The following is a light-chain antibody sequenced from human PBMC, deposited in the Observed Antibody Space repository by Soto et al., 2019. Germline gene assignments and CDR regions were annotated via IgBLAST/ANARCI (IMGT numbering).Light chain of an antibody. Sequence: QSALTQPASVSGSPGQSITLSCTGTSSDVGGYNYVSWYQQHPDKAPKLMIYDVSNRPSGVSNRFSGSKSGNTASLTISGLQAEDEADYYCSSYTSSSTLYVFGTGTKVTVL. J-gene: IGLJ1*01. V-gene: IGLV2-14*01. CDR2: DVS. CDR1: SSDVGGYNY. CDR3: SSYTSSSTLYV.